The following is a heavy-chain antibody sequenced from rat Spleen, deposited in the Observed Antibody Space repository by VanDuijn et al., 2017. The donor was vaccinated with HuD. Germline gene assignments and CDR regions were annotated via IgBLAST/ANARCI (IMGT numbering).Heavy chain of an antibody. J-gene: IGHJ2*01. V-gene: IGHV2-15*01. D-gene: IGHD2-3*01. CDR1: GFSLTSYT. CDR3: TRGIYYFDY. Sequence: QVQLKESGPGLVQPSQTLSLTCTVSGFSLTSYTVSWVRQPPGKGLEWIAAISSGGSTDYNSALKSRLSISRDTSKSQVFLKVNSLKTEDTGIYYCTRGIYYFDYWGQGVMVTVSS. CDR2: ISSGGST.